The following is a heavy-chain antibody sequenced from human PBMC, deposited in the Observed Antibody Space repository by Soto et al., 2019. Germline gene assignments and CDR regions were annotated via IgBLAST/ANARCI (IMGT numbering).Heavy chain of an antibody. CDR3: AKDRLIGGNTPQFDP. CDR1: GLTFSNYA. V-gene: IGHV3-23*01. Sequence: PGGSLRLSCIASGLTFSNYAMSWVRQAPGEGLEWVSVITGSGDGTYYADSVQGRFTISRDNSRNTLYLQMSSLRVEDTALYYCAKDRLIGGNTPQFDPWGQGT. J-gene: IGHJ5*02. CDR2: ITGSGDGT. D-gene: IGHD3-16*01.